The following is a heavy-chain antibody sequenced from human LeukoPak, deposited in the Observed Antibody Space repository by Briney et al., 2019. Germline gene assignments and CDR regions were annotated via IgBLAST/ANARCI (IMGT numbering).Heavy chain of an antibody. J-gene: IGHJ3*02. D-gene: IGHD3-22*01. CDR1: GGSISSYY. Sequence: PSETLSLTCTVSGGSISSYYWSWIRQSPGKGLEWIGYIYYSGSTNYNPSLKSRVTISVDTSKNQFSLKLSSVTAADTAVHYCARVLIAYYYDSSGIDAFDIWGQGTMVTVSS. CDR2: IYYSGST. V-gene: IGHV4-59*01. CDR3: ARVLIAYYYDSSGIDAFDI.